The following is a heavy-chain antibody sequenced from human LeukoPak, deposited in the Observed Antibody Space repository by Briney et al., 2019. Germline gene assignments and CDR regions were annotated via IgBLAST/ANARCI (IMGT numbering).Heavy chain of an antibody. J-gene: IGHJ4*02. V-gene: IGHV4-59*04. CDR1: GVSISSYY. D-gene: IGHD2-2*01. CDR2: FYHSGST. Sequence: SAPLSLPCTVSGVSISSYYWSWIRRPPGKGLEWIGSFYHSGSTYYNPSPISRVTISVDTSKNQLSLQLSSVSAANPAVSSSVRGPTVVVPAAVDYWGQGTLVTVSS. CDR3: VRGPTVVVPAAVDY.